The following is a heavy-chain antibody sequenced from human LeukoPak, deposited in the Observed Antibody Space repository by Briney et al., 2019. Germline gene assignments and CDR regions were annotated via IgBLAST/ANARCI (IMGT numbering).Heavy chain of an antibody. Sequence: SETLSLTCTVSGGSISSYYWGWVRQPPGKGLEWVRQIYYRGTPNYNPSLGGRVTISIDTSKNQFSLKLNSVTAADTAIYYCAAESERWLLRSWGQGTLITVSS. J-gene: IGHJ4*02. D-gene: IGHD6-19*01. CDR2: IYYRGTP. CDR1: GGSISSYY. V-gene: IGHV4-59*03. CDR3: AAESERWLLRS.